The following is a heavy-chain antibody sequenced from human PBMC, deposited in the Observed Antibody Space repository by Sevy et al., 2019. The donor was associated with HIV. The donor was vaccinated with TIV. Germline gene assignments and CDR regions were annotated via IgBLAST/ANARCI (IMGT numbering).Heavy chain of an antibody. CDR2: ISGSGDYK. D-gene: IGHD5-18*01. CDR1: GLTFSNFA. V-gene: IGHV3-23*01. CDR3: AKKMGGGSGMAFLVDS. J-gene: IGHJ4*02. Sequence: GGSLRLSCAASGLTFSNFAMGWVRQAPGKGLDWISVISGSGDYKYYADSVKGRFTISRDNSKNTLSLQMNGLRAEDTAIFYCAKKMGGGSGMAFLVDSWGQGPLVTVSS.